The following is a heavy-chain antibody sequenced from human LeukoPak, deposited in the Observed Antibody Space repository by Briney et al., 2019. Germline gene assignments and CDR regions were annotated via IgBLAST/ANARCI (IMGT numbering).Heavy chain of an antibody. CDR3: ARVAYGDYVRIDY. V-gene: IGHV4-59*12. CDR2: IYHSGST. Sequence: SETLSLTCTVSGGSISSYYWSWIRQPPGKGLEWIGEIYHSGSTNYNPSLKSRVTISVDKSKNQFSLKLSSVTAADTAVYYCARVAYGDYVRIDYWGQGTLVTVSS. J-gene: IGHJ4*02. D-gene: IGHD4-17*01. CDR1: GGSISSYY.